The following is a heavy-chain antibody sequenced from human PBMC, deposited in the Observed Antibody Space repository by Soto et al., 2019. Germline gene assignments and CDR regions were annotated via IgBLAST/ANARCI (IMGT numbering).Heavy chain of an antibody. V-gene: IGHV3-21*01. CDR3: YSGVQQPQASPLNWDY. D-gene: IGHD1-26*01. J-gene: IGHJ4*02. Sequence: LRLSCAASGFTFSSYAMSWVRQAPGKGLEWVSSISGSSSYINYADSVKGRFTISRDSAKNSLYLQMNSLRAEDTAVYYCYSGVQQPQASPLNWDYWGQGTLVTVSS. CDR2: ISGSSSYI. CDR1: GFTFSSYA.